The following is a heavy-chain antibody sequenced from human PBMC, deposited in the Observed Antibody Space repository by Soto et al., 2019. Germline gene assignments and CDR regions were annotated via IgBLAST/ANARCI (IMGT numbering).Heavy chain of an antibody. D-gene: IGHD3-10*01. V-gene: IGHV3-43*02. CDR2: ISGDGGST. J-gene: IGHJ6*02. CDR1: GFTFDDYA. CDR3: ANDRRYSYGSGSVYYYYYGMDV. Sequence: GGSLRLSCAASGFTFDDYAMHWVRQAPGKGLEWVSLISGDGGSTYYADSVKGRFTISRDNSKNSLYLQMNSLRTEDTASYYCANDRRYSYGSGSVYYYYYGMDVWGQGSTVTVSS.